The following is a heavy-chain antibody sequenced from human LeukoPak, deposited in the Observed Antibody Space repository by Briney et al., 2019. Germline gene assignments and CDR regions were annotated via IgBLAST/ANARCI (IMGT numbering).Heavy chain of an antibody. J-gene: IGHJ1*01. V-gene: IGHV7-4-1*02. D-gene: IGHD1-1*01. CDR3: ARDYTVALGTTTYFQH. CDR2: INTSTGNP. Sequence: ASVKVSCKASGYSFTSYDINWVRQATGQGLELMGWINTSTGNPTYAQGFTGRFLFSLDTFVSTAYLQISNLKPEDTAVYYCARDYTVALGTTTYFQHWGQGTLVTVSS. CDR1: GYSFTSYD.